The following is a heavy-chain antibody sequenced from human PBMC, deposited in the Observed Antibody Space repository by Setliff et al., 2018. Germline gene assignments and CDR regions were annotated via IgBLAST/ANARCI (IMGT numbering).Heavy chain of an antibody. V-gene: IGHV3-74*01. CDR1: GFRISFREYW. CDR2: IDKDGSST. Sequence: LRLSCAASGFRISFREYWMFWVRQAPGKGLEWVARIDKDGSSTVYADSVKGRFTISRDNVKKMLYLQMDSLRTEDTAVYYCTREHTPWVGASHHDCWGQGTQVTVSS. D-gene: IGHD1-26*01. CDR3: TREHTPWVGASHHDC. J-gene: IGHJ4*02.